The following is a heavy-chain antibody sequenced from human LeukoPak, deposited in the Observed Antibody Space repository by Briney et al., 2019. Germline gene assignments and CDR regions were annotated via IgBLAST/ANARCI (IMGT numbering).Heavy chain of an antibody. CDR3: ARRWDSSGFDY. J-gene: IGHJ4*02. Sequence: SETLSLTCAVSGYSITSGYYWGWIRQPPVKGLEWIGSIYHSGSTYYNPSLKSRVTISVDTSKNQFSLKLSSVTAADTAVYYCARRWDSSGFDYWGQGTLVTVSS. CDR1: GYSITSGYY. CDR2: IYHSGST. D-gene: IGHD3-22*01. V-gene: IGHV4-38-2*01.